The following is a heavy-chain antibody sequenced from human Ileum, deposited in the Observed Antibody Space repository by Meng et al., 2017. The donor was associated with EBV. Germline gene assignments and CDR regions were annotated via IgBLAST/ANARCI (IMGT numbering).Heavy chain of an antibody. CDR1: NGSVSSYGYY. V-gene: IGHV4-61*08. D-gene: IGHD2-21*02. CDR2: MSYTGST. Sequence: QVQVQEAGPGLVKPSETLSVTCSVSNGSVSSYGYYWTWIRQPPGKGLEWIGYMSYTGSTNYKSTLKSRVTISVDKSKNQFSLKLSSVTAADTAVYYCARERGGGDRGIQWGQGTLVTVSS. J-gene: IGHJ4*02. CDR3: ARERGGGDRGIQ.